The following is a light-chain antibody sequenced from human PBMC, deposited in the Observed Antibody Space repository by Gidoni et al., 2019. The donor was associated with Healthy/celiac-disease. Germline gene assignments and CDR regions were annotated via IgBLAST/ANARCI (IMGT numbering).Light chain of an antibody. Sequence: EIQMTQSPSSLSASVGDRVTSTCRASQSISIYLNLYQQKPGNAPKLLIYAASSLQSGVPSRFSGSGSGTDFTLTISSLQPEDFATYYCQQSYSTPRTFGQGTKVEIK. J-gene: IGKJ1*01. CDR2: AAS. CDR3: QQSYSTPRT. V-gene: IGKV1-39*01. CDR1: QSISIY.